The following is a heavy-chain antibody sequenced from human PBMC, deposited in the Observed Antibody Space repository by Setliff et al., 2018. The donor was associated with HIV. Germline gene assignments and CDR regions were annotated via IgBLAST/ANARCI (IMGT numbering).Heavy chain of an antibody. J-gene: IGHJ3*02. D-gene: IGHD3-16*01. CDR2: IYTSGST. CDR3: ARDRTGGTFDI. CDR1: GGSISSGSYY. V-gene: IGHV4-39*07. Sequence: SETLSLTCTVSGGSISSGSYYWGWIRQPPGKGLEWIGRIYTSGSTNYNPSLKSRVTMSVDTSKNQFSLKLSSVTAADTAVFYCARDRTGGTFDIWGQGTMVTVSS.